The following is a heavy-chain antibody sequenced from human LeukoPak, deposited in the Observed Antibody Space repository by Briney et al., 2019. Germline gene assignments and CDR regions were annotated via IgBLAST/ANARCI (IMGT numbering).Heavy chain of an antibody. CDR2: ISSSGSTI. J-gene: IGHJ5*02. D-gene: IGHD2-2*01. V-gene: IGHV3-48*03. CDR1: GFTFSSYE. Sequence: PGGSLRPSCAASGFTFSSYEMNWVRQAPGKGLEWVSYISSSGSTIYYADSVKGRFTISRDNAKNSLYLQMNSLRAEDTAVYYCARESGYCSSTSCSNWFDPWGQGTLVTVSS. CDR3: ARESGYCSSTSCSNWFDP.